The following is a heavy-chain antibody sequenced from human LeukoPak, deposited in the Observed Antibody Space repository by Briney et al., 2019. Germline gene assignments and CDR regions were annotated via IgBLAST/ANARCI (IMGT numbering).Heavy chain of an antibody. CDR2: IYYSGST. V-gene: IGHV4-39*01. J-gene: IGHJ5*02. D-gene: IGHD1-7*01. CDR3: ARAPGIDWNYARWLDP. CDR1: GGSISSSSYY. Sequence: SETLSLTCTVSGGSISSSSYYWGWIRQPPGKGLEWIGSIYYSGSTYYNPSLKSRVTISVDTSKNQFSLKLSSVTAADTAVYYCARAPGIDWNYARWLDPWGQGTLVTVSS.